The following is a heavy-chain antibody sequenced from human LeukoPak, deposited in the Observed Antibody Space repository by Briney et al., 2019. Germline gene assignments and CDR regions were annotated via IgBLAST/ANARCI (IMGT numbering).Heavy chain of an antibody. Sequence: SETLSLTCTVSGGSISSYYWSWIRQPPGKGLEWIGYIYYSGSTNYNPSLKSRVTISVDTSKNQFSLKLSSVTAADTAVYYCARSKPMVRGVILNDYWGQGTLVTVSS. CDR3: ARSKPMVRGVILNDY. CDR2: IYYSGST. J-gene: IGHJ4*02. V-gene: IGHV4-59*12. CDR1: GGSISSYY. D-gene: IGHD3-10*01.